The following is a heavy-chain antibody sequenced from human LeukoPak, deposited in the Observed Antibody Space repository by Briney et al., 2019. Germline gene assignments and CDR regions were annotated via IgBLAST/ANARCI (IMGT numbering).Heavy chain of an antibody. D-gene: IGHD3-10*01. J-gene: IGHJ5*02. CDR2: INHSGST. CDR1: GGSFSGYY. V-gene: IGHV4-34*01. CDR3: ATQQGMVRGAREYNWFDP. Sequence: SDTLSLTCAVYGGSFSGYYWSWIRQPPGKGLEWIGEINHSGSTNYNPSLKSRVTISVDTSKNQFSLKLSSVTAADTAVYYCATQQGMVRGAREYNWFDPWGQGTLVTVSS.